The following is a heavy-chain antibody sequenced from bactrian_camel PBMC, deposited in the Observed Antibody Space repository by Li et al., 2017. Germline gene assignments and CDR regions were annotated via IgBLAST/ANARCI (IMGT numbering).Heavy chain of an antibody. Sequence: HVQLVESGGGSVQVGGSLKLSCTASGGTEDSGCMAWFRQAPGKEREGVAAIGTGTKYASTYYADSVKGRFTISRDNDKNTVYLLMNSLKTEDSGVYYCATGDSRGRGTQVTVS. D-gene: IGHD2*01. CDR3: ATGDS. CDR2: IGTGTKYAST. CDR1: GGTEDSGC. J-gene: IGHJ4*01. V-gene: IGHV3S55*01.